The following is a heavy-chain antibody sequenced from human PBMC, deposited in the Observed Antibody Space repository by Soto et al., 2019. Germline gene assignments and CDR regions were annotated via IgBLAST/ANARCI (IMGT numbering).Heavy chain of an antibody. CDR1: GGSFSPNY. V-gene: IGHV4-34*01. CDR2: LNHGGST. Sequence: SETLSLTCTLSGGSFSPNYWAWIRQPPGTGLEGIGYLNHGGSTSYNPSLKSPVTISVDTSKNQFSLKLTSVPAADTPVYYSARDQITGLFDYWGQGTLVTVSS. J-gene: IGHJ4*02. D-gene: IGHD2-8*02. CDR3: ARDQITGLFDY.